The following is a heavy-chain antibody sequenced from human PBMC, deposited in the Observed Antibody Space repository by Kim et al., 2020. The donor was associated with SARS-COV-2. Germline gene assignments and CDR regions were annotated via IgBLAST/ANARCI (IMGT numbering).Heavy chain of an antibody. Sequence: GGSLRLSCAASGFTFRGFAMNWVRQAPGKGLEWVATIAYDGTNENYADTVKGRFTVSRDNSKSMLFLQMNSLRPGDTALYYCSSPIGGGGKNFWGQGTLVPVSS. D-gene: IGHD1-1*01. CDR2: IAYDGTNE. J-gene: IGHJ4*02. CDR3: SSPIGGGGKNF. V-gene: IGHV3-30*04. CDR1: GFTFRGFA.